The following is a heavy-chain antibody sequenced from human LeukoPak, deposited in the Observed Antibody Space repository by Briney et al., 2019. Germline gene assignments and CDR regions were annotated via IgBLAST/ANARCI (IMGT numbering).Heavy chain of an antibody. CDR2: ISSSGSTI. Sequence: TGGSLRLSCAASGFTFSDYYMSWIRQAPGKGLEWGSYISSSGSTIYYADSVKGRFTISRDNAKNSLYLQMNSLRAEDTAVYYCARDLGRRYDFWSGYSRVGSRGDAFDIWGQGTMATVSS. J-gene: IGHJ3*02. CDR1: GFTFSDYY. D-gene: IGHD3-3*01. V-gene: IGHV3-11*01. CDR3: ARDLGRRYDFWSGYSRVGSRGDAFDI.